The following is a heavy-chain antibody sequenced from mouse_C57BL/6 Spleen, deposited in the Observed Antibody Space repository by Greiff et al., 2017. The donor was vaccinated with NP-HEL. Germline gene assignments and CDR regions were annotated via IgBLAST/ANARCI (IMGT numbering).Heavy chain of an antibody. Sequence: QVQLQQPGAELVRPGSSVKLSCKASGYTFTSYWMHWVKQRPIQGLEWIGNIDPSDSETHYNQKFKDKATLTVDKSSSTAYMQLSILTSEDSAVYYCARDSNYPSDYFDYWGQGTTLTVSS. CDR1: GYTFTSYW. V-gene: IGHV1-52*01. J-gene: IGHJ2*01. CDR3: ARDSNYPSDYFDY. CDR2: IDPSDSET. D-gene: IGHD2-5*01.